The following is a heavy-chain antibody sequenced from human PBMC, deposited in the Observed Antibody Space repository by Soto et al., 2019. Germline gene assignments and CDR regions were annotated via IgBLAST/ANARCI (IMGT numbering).Heavy chain of an antibody. CDR2: IRGSDGST. J-gene: IGHJ4*02. Sequence: EVQFLESGGGLVQPGGSLRLSCAASGFTFISYAVNWVRQAPGKGLEWVSVIRGSDGSTYYADSVKGRFTISRDNSKNTLNLQMNSLRAEDTAVYYCARRSSSWYFDYWGQGTLVTVSS. CDR3: ARRSSSWYFDY. D-gene: IGHD6-13*01. V-gene: IGHV3-23*01. CDR1: GFTFISYA.